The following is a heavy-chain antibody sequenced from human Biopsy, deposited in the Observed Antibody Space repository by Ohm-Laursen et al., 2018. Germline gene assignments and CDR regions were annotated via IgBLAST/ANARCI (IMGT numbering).Heavy chain of an antibody. J-gene: IGHJ4*02. D-gene: IGHD1-1*01. V-gene: IGHV1-24*01. Sequence: GASVKASCKASGYTLTELSMHWVRQAPGKGLEWMGGFAPENGKTVYAQNFQARVSMTEDTSTDTAYMELRSLRSEDTAVYYCAADINVWNVNYWGQGTQVTVSS. CDR3: AADINVWNVNY. CDR1: GYTLTELS. CDR2: FAPENGKT.